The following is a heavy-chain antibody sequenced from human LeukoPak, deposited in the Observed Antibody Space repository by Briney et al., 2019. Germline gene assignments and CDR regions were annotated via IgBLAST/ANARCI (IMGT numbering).Heavy chain of an antibody. D-gene: IGHD6-19*01. Sequence: ASVKVSCKASGYTFTGYYMHWVRQAPGQGLEWMGWINPNSGGTNYAQKFQGRVTMTRDTSISTAYMELSRLRSDDTAVYYCARPVAGTQSDDAFDIWGQGTTVTVSS. CDR3: ARPVAGTQSDDAFDI. CDR2: INPNSGGT. J-gene: IGHJ3*02. CDR1: GYTFTGYY. V-gene: IGHV1-2*02.